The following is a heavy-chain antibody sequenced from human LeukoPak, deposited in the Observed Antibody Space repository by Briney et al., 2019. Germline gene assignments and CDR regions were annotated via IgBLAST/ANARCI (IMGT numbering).Heavy chain of an antibody. J-gene: IGHJ4*02. Sequence: PGGSLRLSCAASGFTFSNYAMNWVRQAPGKGLEWVSAISDDGTGTYYADSVKGRFTISRDNSKNTLYLQMNSLRGEDTAVYFCTRDNAYMFDYWGQGTQVAVSS. CDR1: GFTFSNYA. D-gene: IGHD2-2*01. CDR3: TRDNAYMFDY. CDR2: ISDDGTGT. V-gene: IGHV3-23*01.